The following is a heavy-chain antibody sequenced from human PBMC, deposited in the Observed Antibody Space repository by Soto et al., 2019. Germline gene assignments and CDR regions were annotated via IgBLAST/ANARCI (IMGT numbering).Heavy chain of an antibody. V-gene: IGHV1-24*01. CDR3: ATDPRYYYDSSGYYFDC. J-gene: IGHJ4*02. D-gene: IGHD3-22*01. Sequence: ASVKVSCKVSGYTLTELSMHWVRQAPGKGLEWMGGFDPEDGETIYAQKFQGRVTMTEDTSTDTAYMELSSLRSEDTAVYYCATDPRYYYDSSGYYFDCWGQGTLVTVSS. CDR1: GYTLTELS. CDR2: FDPEDGET.